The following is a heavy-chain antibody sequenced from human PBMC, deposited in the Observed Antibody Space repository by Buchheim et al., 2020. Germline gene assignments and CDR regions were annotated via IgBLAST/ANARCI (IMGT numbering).Heavy chain of an antibody. CDR2: INHSGST. J-gene: IGHJ6*02. CDR1: GGSFSGYY. D-gene: IGHD5-18*01. V-gene: IGHV4-34*01. CDR3: ARSRSMVTYYGMDV. Sequence: QVQLQQWGAGLLKPSETLSLTCAVYGGSFSGYYWSWIRQPPGKGLEWIGEINHSGSTNYNPSLKSRVNISVDTSKNQFSLKLSSVTAADTAVYYCARSRSMVTYYGMDVWGQGTT.